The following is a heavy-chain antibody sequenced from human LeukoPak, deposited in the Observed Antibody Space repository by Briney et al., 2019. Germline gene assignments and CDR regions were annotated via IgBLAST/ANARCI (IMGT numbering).Heavy chain of an antibody. D-gene: IGHD1-26*01. CDR1: GYSISSGYY. CDR3: AREGGVGATDWDY. Sequence: SETLSLTCTVSGYSISSGYYWGWIRQPPGKGLEWIGSIYYSGSTYYNPSLKSRVTISVDTSKNQFSLKLSSVTAADTAVYYCAREGGVGATDWDYWGQGTLVTVSS. CDR2: IYYSGST. J-gene: IGHJ4*02. V-gene: IGHV4-38-2*02.